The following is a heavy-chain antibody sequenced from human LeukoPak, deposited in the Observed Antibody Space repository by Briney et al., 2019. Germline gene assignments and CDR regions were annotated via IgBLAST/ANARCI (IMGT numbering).Heavy chain of an antibody. J-gene: IGHJ3*02. CDR3: ARGVSIAGPDDAFDI. D-gene: IGHD6-6*01. CDR2: IIPILGIA. V-gene: IGHV1-69*04. Sequence: ASVKVSCKASEGTFSSYAISWVRQAPGQGLEWMGRIIPILGIANYAQKFQGRVTITADKSTSTAYMELSSLRSEDTAVYYCARGVSIAGPDDAFDIWGQGTMVTVSS. CDR1: EGTFSSYA.